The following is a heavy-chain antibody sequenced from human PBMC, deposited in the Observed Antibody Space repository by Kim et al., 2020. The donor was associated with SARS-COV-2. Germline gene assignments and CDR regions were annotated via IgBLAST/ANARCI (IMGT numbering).Heavy chain of an antibody. D-gene: IGHD6-19*01. J-gene: IGHJ3*01. Sequence: GGSLRLSCEASGFIFSDYPLQWVRQAPGRGLEWISYINTISSIMHYADSVKGRFIISRDNAKSSSDLEMSNLRAEATAVYYCARVWLGGHDYGAFEVWGRGTLVTVSS. CDR3: ARVWLGGHDYGAFEV. V-gene: IGHV3-48*04. CDR1: GFIFSDYP. CDR2: INTISSIM.